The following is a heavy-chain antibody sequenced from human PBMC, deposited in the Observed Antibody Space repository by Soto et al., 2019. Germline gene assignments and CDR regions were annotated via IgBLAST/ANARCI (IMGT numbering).Heavy chain of an antibody. CDR2: IYYSGST. D-gene: IGHD2-2*01. Sequence: SETLSLTCTVSGGSISSSSYYWGWIRQPPGKGLEWIGSIYYSGSTYYSPSLKSRVTISVDTSKNQFSLKLSSVTAADTAVYYCASANCISTSCYHYYYYGMDVWGQGTTVTVSS. CDR1: GGSISSSSYY. V-gene: IGHV4-39*01. CDR3: ASANCISTSCYHYYYYGMDV. J-gene: IGHJ6*02.